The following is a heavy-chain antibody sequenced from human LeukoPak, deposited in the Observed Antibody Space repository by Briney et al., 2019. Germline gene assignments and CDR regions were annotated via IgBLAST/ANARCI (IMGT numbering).Heavy chain of an antibody. D-gene: IGHD1-26*01. Sequence: QAGRSLRLSCVASGFTFSHYSLHWVRQAPGKGLEWVTLILYDGSKKYYTDSVRGRFTISRDNAQNSLYLQMNSLRAEDTAIYYCVRDRGTYRPIDYWGQGTLVTVSS. V-gene: IGHV3-30-3*01. CDR2: ILYDGSKK. CDR1: GFTFSHYS. J-gene: IGHJ4*02. CDR3: VRDRGTYRPIDY.